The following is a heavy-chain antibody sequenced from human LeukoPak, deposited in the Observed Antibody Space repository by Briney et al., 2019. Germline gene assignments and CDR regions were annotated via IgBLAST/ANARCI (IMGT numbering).Heavy chain of an antibody. D-gene: IGHD5/OR15-5a*01. CDR1: GLTFSSYA. J-gene: IGHJ4*02. V-gene: IGHV3-23*01. Sequence: GGSLRLSCAASGLTFSSYAMSWVRQAPGKGLEWVSAISGSGGSTYYADSVKGRFTISRDNSKNTLYLQMNSLRAEDTAAYYCAKGLFYVNLDYWGQGTLVTVSS. CDR2: ISGSGGST. CDR3: AKGLFYVNLDY.